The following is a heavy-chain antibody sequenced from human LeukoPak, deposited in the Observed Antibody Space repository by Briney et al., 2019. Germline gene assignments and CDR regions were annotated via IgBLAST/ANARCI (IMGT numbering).Heavy chain of an antibody. CDR1: GGTFSSYA. V-gene: IGHV1-69*04. D-gene: IGHD4-23*01. CDR2: IIPILGIA. Sequence: SVKVSCKASGGTFSSYAISWVRQAPGQGLEWMGRIIPILGIANYAQKFQGRVTITADKSTSTAYMELSSLRSEDTAVYYCARRITVVSEFDYWGQGTLVTVSS. J-gene: IGHJ4*02. CDR3: ARRITVVSEFDY.